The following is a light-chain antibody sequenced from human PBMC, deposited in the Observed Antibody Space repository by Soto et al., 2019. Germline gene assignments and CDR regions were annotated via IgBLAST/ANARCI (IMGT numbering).Light chain of an antibody. J-gene: IGKJ1*01. Sequence: DIHMTQSPSTLAASVGDRVTITCRASLNINKWLAWYQHKPGKAPKVLIYDASSLESGVPSRFSGSGSGTEFTLTISSLQPDDSAIYYCQQYNNYEWTFGQGTKVDIK. V-gene: IGKV1-5*01. CDR2: DAS. CDR1: LNINKW. CDR3: QQYNNYEWT.